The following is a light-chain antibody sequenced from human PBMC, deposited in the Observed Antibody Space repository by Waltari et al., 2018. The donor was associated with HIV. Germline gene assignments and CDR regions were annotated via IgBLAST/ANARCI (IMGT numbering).Light chain of an antibody. J-gene: IGKJ2*01. CDR3: QQYYNTPYT. Sequence: DIVMTQSPDSLAVSLGERATIGCKSNQSVLYSSNNKNYLAWYQQTPGQPPKLLLYWASTRESGVPDRFSGSGSGTDFTLTISSLQAEDVAVYYCQQYYNTPYTFGQGTKLEIK. CDR2: WAS. V-gene: IGKV4-1*01. CDR1: QSVLYSSNNKNY.